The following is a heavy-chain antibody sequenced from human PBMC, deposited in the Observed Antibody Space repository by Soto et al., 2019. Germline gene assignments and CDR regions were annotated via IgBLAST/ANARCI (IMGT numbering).Heavy chain of an antibody. CDR2: ISYDVRVQ. J-gene: IGHJ4*02. Sequence: PGGSLRLSCAASGFTFSSYAMHWVRQTPGRGLEWLGMISYDVRVQYYADSVKGRFTISRDNYKDRVYLQMNELSLGPEDTALYYCARDSTSIAVSGYLDYWGQGALVTVSS. D-gene: IGHD6-19*01. CDR1: GFTFSSYA. V-gene: IGHV3-30*04. CDR3: ARDSTSIAVSGYLDY.